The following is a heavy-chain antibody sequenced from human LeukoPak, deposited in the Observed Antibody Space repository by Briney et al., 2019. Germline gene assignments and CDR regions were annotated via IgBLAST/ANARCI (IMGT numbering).Heavy chain of an antibody. Sequence: GGSLRLSCAASGFTFSSYWMSWVRQAPGKGLEWVANIKQDGSEKYYVDSVKGRFTISRDNAKNSLYLQMNSLRAEDTAVYYCARDGVYCSSTSCFIKYYYYGMDVWGQGTTVTVSS. D-gene: IGHD2-2*01. CDR2: IKQDGSEK. CDR1: GFTFSSYW. J-gene: IGHJ6*02. CDR3: ARDGVYCSSTSCFIKYYYYGMDV. V-gene: IGHV3-7*01.